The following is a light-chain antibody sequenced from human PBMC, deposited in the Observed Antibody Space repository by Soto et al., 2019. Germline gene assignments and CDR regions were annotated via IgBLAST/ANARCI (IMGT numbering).Light chain of an antibody. Sequence: QSALTQPASVSGSPGQSITISCTGTSTDIGAYQYVSWYQQHPGKAPKLMIYEVTNRPSGVSSRFSGSKSGNTASLSISGLQAGDEADYYCSSYTGSSTLLFGGGTKVTVL. V-gene: IGLV2-14*01. J-gene: IGLJ2*01. CDR2: EVT. CDR1: STDIGAYQY. CDR3: SSYTGSSTLL.